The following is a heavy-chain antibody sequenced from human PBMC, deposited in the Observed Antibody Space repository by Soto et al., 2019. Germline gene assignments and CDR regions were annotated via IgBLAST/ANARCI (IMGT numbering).Heavy chain of an antibody. CDR1: GFTFSSYA. Sequence: AXGSLRLSCAASGFTFSSYAMSWVRQTPGQGLERVSAISGSGGSTYYADSVKGRFTISRDNSKNTLYLQMNSLRAEDTAVYYCANEGLFRYYYYGMDVWGQGDTVTVSS. CDR2: ISGSGGST. V-gene: IGHV3-23*01. CDR3: ANEGLFRYYYYGMDV. J-gene: IGHJ6*02.